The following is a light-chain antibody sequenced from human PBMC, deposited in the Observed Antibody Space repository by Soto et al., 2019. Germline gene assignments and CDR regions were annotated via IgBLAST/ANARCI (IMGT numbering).Light chain of an antibody. CDR1: SSDVGSYNL. CDR2: EVT. Sequence: QSVLTQPASVSGSPGQSIAISCTGTSSDVGSYNLVSWYQHHPGKAPKLMIYEVTKRPSGVSDRFFASKSGNTASLTISGLQAEDEADYFCCSYAGGSTPWVFGGGTKVTVL. V-gene: IGLV2-23*02. J-gene: IGLJ3*02. CDR3: CSYAGGSTPWV.